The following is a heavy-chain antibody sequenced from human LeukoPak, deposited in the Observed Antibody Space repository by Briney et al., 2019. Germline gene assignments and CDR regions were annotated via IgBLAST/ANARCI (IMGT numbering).Heavy chain of an antibody. V-gene: IGHV5-51*01. CDR2: IYPGDSDT. CDR3: ARQVSQQRAFDI. CDR1: RYSFTSYW. J-gene: IGHJ3*02. D-gene: IGHD6-6*01. Sequence: GASLQISCKGSRYSFTSYWIGWVRPMPGKGLEWMGIIYPGDSDTRYSPSFQGQVTISADKSISTASLRWSSLKASDTAIYYCARQVSQQRAFDIWGRGTMVTVSS.